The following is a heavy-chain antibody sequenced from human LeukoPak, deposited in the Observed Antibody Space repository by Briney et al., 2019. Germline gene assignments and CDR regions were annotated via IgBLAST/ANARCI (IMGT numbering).Heavy chain of an antibody. J-gene: IGHJ6*03. CDR1: GFTFADYT. D-gene: IGHD5-18*01. CDR2: IYWDGGST. V-gene: IGHV3-43*01. Sequence: GGSLILSCAASGFTFADYTMHWVRQAPGKDLEWVSLIYWDGGSTYYADSVKGRFTISRDNSKNSLYLQMNSLRTEDTALYYCAKAGDTAMAENYYYYYYMDVWGKGTTVTVSS. CDR3: AKAGDTAMAENYYYYYYMDV.